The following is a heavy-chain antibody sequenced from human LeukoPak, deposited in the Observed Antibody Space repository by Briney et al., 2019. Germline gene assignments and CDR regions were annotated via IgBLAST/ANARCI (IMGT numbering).Heavy chain of an antibody. J-gene: IGHJ4*02. Sequence: SVNVSCKASGGTFNNYAINWVRQAPGQGLEWMGGIIPIFGKASYAQKFQGRVTITADESTRTAFMELSSLRSEDTAVYYCARGWLAETTVVTPYNYWGRGTLVSVSS. D-gene: IGHD4-23*01. V-gene: IGHV1-69*13. CDR3: ARGWLAETTVVTPYNY. CDR1: GGTFNNYA. CDR2: IIPIFGKA.